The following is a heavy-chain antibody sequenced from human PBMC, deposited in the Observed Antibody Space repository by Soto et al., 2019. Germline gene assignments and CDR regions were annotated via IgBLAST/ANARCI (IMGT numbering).Heavy chain of an antibody. CDR2: ISGSGGST. CDR3: AKFPVQLEIGAFDI. D-gene: IGHD1-1*01. Sequence: GGSLRLSCAASGFTFSSYAMSWVRQAPGKGLEWVSAISGSGGSTFYADSVKGRFTISRDNSKNTLYLQMNSLRADDTAVYYCAKFPVQLEIGAFDIWGQGTMVTVSS. CDR1: GFTFSSYA. V-gene: IGHV3-23*01. J-gene: IGHJ3*02.